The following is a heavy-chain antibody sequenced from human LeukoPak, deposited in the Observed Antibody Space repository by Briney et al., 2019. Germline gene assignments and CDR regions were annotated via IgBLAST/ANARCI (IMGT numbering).Heavy chain of an antibody. D-gene: IGHD3-22*01. Sequence: PSETLSLTCTVSGGSISSYYWSWIRQPPGKGLEWIGYIYYSGSTNYNPFLKSRVTISVDTSKNQFSLKLSSVTAADTAVYYCARDSMYYYDSSGYLSSYGMDVWGQGTTVTVSS. CDR2: IYYSGST. V-gene: IGHV4-59*01. CDR1: GGSISSYY. J-gene: IGHJ6*02. CDR3: ARDSMYYYDSSGYLSSYGMDV.